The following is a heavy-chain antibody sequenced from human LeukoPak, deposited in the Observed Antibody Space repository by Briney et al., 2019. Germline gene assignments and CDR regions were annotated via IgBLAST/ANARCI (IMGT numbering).Heavy chain of an antibody. V-gene: IGHV4-34*01. Sequence: PSETLSLTCAVYGGSFSGYYWSWIRQPPGKGLEWIGEINHSGSTNYNPSLKSRVTISVDTSKNQFSLKLSSVTAADTAVYYCARRYYQSCFDYWGQGTLVTVSS. CDR2: INHSGST. CDR3: ARRYYQSCFDY. J-gene: IGHJ4*02. CDR1: GGSFSGYY. D-gene: IGHD1-26*01.